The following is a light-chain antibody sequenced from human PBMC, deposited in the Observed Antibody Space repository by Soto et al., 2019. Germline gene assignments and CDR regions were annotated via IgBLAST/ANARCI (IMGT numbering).Light chain of an antibody. J-gene: IGLJ2*01. CDR2: EVS. Sequence: QSVLTQPASVSGSPGQSITISCTGTSSDVGGYNYVSWYQQHPDKAPKLMIFEVSNRPSGVSSRFSGSKSGNTASLTISGLQAEDEADYYCSSYTISSTVVFGGGTKLTVL. V-gene: IGLV2-14*01. CDR3: SSYTISSTVV. CDR1: SSDVGGYNY.